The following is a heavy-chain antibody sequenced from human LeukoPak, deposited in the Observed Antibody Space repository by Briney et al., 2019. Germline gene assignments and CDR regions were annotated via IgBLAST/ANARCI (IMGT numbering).Heavy chain of an antibody. CDR2: ISGSGGST. D-gene: IGHD6-13*01. CDR3: ASIGAAAAAFDI. V-gene: IGHV3-23*01. J-gene: IGHJ3*02. CDR1: GFTFSSYG. Sequence: PGGSLRLSCAASGFTFSSYGMSWVRQAPGKGLEWVSAISGSGGSTYYADSVKGRFTISRDNSKNTLYLQMNSLRAEDTAVYYCASIGAAAAAFDIWGQGTMVTVSS.